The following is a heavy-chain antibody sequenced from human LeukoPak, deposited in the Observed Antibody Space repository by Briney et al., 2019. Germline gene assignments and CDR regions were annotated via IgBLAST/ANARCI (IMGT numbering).Heavy chain of an antibody. CDR1: GYSFTSYW. J-gene: IGHJ4*02. CDR2: IYAGDTDT. Sequence: GESLKISCKGSGYSFTSYWIGWVRQMPGKGLEWMGIIYAGDTDTRYSPSFQGQVTISADKSISTAYLQWSSLKASDTAMYYCARLRYSGYDFRANFDYWGQGTLVTVSS. CDR3: ARLRYSGYDFRANFDY. D-gene: IGHD5-12*01. V-gene: IGHV5-51*01.